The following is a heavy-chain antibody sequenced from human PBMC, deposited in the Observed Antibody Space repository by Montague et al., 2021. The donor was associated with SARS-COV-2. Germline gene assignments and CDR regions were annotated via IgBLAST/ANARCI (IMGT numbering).Heavy chain of an antibody. V-gene: IGHV4-34*01. J-gene: IGHJ4*02. D-gene: IGHD3-22*01. CDR3: ARGHQGVAMIVVVMIGAKYYFDY. CDR2: INHGGST. CDR1: GGSFTDYY. Sequence: SETLSLTCAVYGGSFTDYYWSWIRQPPGKGLEWIGEINHGGSTNYSPFPKSRVTISADTSKNLFSLKLKSVTAADTANYYCARGHQGVAMIVVVMIGAKYYFDYWGQGTLVTVAS.